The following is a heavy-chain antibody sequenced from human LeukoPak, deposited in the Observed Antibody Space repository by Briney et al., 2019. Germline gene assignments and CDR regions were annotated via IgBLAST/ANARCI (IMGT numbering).Heavy chain of an antibody. J-gene: IGHJ6*02. V-gene: IGHV1-2*02. CDR2: INPNSGGT. CDR1: GYTFTGYY. CDR3: ARGIPTYYYYGMDV. Sequence: ASVKVSCKASGYTFTGYYMHWVRQAPGQGLEWMGWINPNSGGTNYAQKFQGRVTMTRDTSISTAYMELSRLRSDDTAVYYCARGIPTYYYYGMDVWGQGTTVTVSS.